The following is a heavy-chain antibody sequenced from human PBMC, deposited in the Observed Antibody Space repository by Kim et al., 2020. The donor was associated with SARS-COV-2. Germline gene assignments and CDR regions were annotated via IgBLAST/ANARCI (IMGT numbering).Heavy chain of an antibody. CDR1: GFTFSSYG. D-gene: IGHD5-18*01. CDR2: ISYDGSNK. Sequence: GGSLRLSCAASGFTFSSYGMHWVRQAPGKGLEWVAVISYDGSNKYYADSVKGRFTISGDNSKNTLYLQMNSLRAEDTAVYYCAKDRGIQLWLSYYYGMDVWGQGTTVTVSS. V-gene: IGHV3-30*18. CDR3: AKDRGIQLWLSYYYGMDV. J-gene: IGHJ6*02.